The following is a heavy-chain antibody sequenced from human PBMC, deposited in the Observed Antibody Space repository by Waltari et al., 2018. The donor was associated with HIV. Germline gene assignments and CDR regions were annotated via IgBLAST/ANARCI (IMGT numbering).Heavy chain of an antibody. J-gene: IGHJ4*02. CDR3: ATLVSSGWYYFDY. Sequence: EVQLVESGGGLVKPGGSLRLSCAASGFTFSSYSMNWVRQAPGKGLVGGSSISSMSSYIYYADSVKGRFTIARDNAKNSLDLQMNSLRAEDTAVYYCATLVSSGWYYFDYWGQGTLVTVSS. V-gene: IGHV3-21*01. CDR2: ISSMSSYI. D-gene: IGHD6-19*01. CDR1: GFTFSSYS.